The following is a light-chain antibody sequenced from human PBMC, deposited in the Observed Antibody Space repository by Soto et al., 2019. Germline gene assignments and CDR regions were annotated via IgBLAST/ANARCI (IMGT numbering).Light chain of an antibody. CDR1: SSDVGSYNR. J-gene: IGLJ2*01. CDR2: DVS. CDR3: SSYTSSSTYVV. Sequence: QSALTQPPSVSGSPGQSVTISCTGTSSDVGSYNRVSWYQQPPGTAPKLMIYDVSNRPSGVPDRFSGSKSGNTASLTISGLQAEDEADYYCSSYTSSSTYVVFGGGTKVTVL. V-gene: IGLV2-18*02.